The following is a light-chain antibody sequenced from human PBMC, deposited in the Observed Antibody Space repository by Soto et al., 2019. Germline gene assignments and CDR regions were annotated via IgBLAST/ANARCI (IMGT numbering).Light chain of an antibody. V-gene: IGKV3-15*01. CDR3: QQYNTWPPDRT. Sequence: EIVMTQSPATLSVSPGERATLSCRASQSVNSNLAWYRQKPGQAPRLLISDASTRATGVPARFSGSGSGTEFTLTISSLQSEDFAIYFCQQYNTWPPDRTFGQGTKVEIK. J-gene: IGKJ1*01. CDR1: QSVNSN. CDR2: DAS.